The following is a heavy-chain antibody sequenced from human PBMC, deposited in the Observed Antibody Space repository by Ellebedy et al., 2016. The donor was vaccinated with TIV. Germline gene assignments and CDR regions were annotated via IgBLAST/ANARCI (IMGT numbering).Heavy chain of an antibody. D-gene: IGHD3-10*01. CDR3: ASPPGVVAL. J-gene: IGHJ4*02. CDR1: GFTFSSYS. V-gene: IGHV3-48*04. Sequence: GESLKISCAASGFTFSSYSMDWVRQAPGKGLEWVSFITSDSSTIYYADSVKGRFTISRDNAKNSLYLQVNSLRTEDTAVYYCASPPGVVALWGQGTLVTVSS. CDR2: ITSDSSTI.